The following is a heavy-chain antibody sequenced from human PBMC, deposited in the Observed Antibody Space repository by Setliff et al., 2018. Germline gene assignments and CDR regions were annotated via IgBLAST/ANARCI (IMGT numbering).Heavy chain of an antibody. CDR2: INTRTGEP. Sequence: ASVKVSCKASGYTLTTYLMNWVRQAPGQGLEWMGYINTRTGEPMYAQGFTGRFVFSLDTSVSTAYLQISSLKAEDTAVYYCARASRYGTPRYRGDYYMDVWGKGTTVTVSS. CDR1: GYTLTTYL. J-gene: IGHJ6*03. V-gene: IGHV7-4-1*02. CDR3: ARASRYGTPRYRGDYYMDV. D-gene: IGHD5-12*01.